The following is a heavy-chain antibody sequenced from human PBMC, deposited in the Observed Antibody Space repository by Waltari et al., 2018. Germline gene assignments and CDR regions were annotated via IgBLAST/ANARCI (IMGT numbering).Heavy chain of an antibody. CDR2: IDHNEDT. D-gene: IGHD3-22*01. V-gene: IGHV4-34*01. CDR1: GGSFRGFY. J-gene: IGHJ4*02. Sequence: QVHLQQWGAGPLKPSETLSLTCAVYGGSFRGFYWSWIGQPPGKGLAWIGQIDHNEDTTYNPSLKDRVTISLDTSKRKFSLTLTSVTAADTAVYYCASTPLFYYDTSGYYFWGQGAPVTVSS. CDR3: ASTPLFYYDTSGYYF.